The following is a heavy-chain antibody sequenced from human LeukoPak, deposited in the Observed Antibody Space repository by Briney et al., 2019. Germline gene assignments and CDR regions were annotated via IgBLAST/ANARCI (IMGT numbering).Heavy chain of an antibody. CDR2: INSDGRST. CDR1: GFTFSSYA. D-gene: IGHD2-15*01. CDR3: AGAWYGYYFEY. J-gene: IGHJ4*02. Sequence: PGGSLRLSCAASGFTFSSYAMHWVRQAPGKGLVWVSRINSDGRSTTYADSVKGRFTISRDNAKNTLYLQLNSLRAEDTAVYYCAGAWYGYYFEYWGQGTLVTVSS. V-gene: IGHV3-74*01.